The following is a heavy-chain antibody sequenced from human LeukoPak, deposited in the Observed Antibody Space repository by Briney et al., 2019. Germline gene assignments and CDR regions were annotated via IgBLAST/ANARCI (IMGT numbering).Heavy chain of an antibody. D-gene: IGHD6-19*01. CDR3: ARETRGYSSGWYGY. J-gene: IGHJ4*02. Sequence: GASVKVSCKASGYTLTDYYMHWVRQAPGQGLEWMGWINPNSGGTNYAQKFQGWVTMTRDTSISTAYMELSRLRSDDTAVYYCARETRGYSSGWYGYWGQGTLVTVSS. CDR1: GYTLTDYY. CDR2: INPNSGGT. V-gene: IGHV1-2*04.